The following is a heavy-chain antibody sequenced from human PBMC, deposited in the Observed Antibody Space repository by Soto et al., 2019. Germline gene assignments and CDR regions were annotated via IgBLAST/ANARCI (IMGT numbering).Heavy chain of an antibody. D-gene: IGHD3-16*01. CDR1: GFTFSSYG. Sequence: QVQLVESGGGVVQPGRSLRLSCAASGFTFSSYGMHWVRQAPGKGLEWVAVIWYDGSNKYCADSVKGRFTISRDNSKNTLYLQMNSLRVDETAVCYFSRDRLGSGAFDIWGQGTMGTVSS. J-gene: IGHJ3*02. CDR3: SRDRLGSGAFDI. CDR2: IWYDGSNK. V-gene: IGHV3-33*01.